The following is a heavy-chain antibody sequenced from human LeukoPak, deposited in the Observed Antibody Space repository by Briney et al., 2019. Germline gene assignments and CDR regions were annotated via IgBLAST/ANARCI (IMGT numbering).Heavy chain of an antibody. J-gene: IGHJ4*02. Sequence: SETLSLTCAVYGGSFSGYYWSWIRQPPGKGLEWIGEINHSGSTNHNPSLKSRVTISVDTSKNQFSLKLSSVTAADTAVYYCASPAGYSGYRKPFDYWGQGTLVTVSS. V-gene: IGHV4-34*01. CDR1: GGSFSGYY. CDR3: ASPAGYSGYRKPFDY. D-gene: IGHD5-12*01. CDR2: INHSGST.